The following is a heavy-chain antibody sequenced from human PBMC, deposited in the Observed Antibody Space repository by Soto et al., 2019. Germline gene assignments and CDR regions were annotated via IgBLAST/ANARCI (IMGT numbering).Heavy chain of an antibody. D-gene: IGHD6-6*01. CDR2: INHSGST. Sequence: SETLSLTCAVYGGSFSGYYWSWIRQPPGKGLEWIGEINHSGSTNYNPSLKSRVTISVDTSKNQFSLKLSSVTAADTAVYYCASRIAARPVDYWGQGTLVTVPS. J-gene: IGHJ4*02. V-gene: IGHV4-34*01. CDR3: ASRIAARPVDY. CDR1: GGSFSGYY.